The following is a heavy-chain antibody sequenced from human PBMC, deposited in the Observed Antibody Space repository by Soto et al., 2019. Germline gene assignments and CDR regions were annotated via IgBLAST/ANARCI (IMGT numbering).Heavy chain of an antibody. Sequence: SETLSLTCTVSGGSISSGDYYWSWIRQPPGKGLEWIGYIYYSGSTYYNPSLKSRVTISVDTSKNQFSLKLSSLRSEDTAVYYCARAGNYDILTGSYYFDYWGQGTLVTVSS. J-gene: IGHJ4*02. CDR1: GGSISSGDYY. V-gene: IGHV4-30-4*02. CDR3: ARAGNYDILTGSYYFDY. D-gene: IGHD3-9*01. CDR2: IYYSGST.